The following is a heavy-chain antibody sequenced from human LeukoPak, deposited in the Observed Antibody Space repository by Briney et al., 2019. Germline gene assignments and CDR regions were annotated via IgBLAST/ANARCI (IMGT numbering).Heavy chain of an antibody. CDR1: GFTFSYYS. Sequence: GGSLRLSCAASGFTFSYYSMNWVRQAPGKGLEWVSSISSSSSYIYYADSVKGRFTISRDNAENSLYLQMNSLRVEDTAIYYCARDEGSDYYYYYMDVWGKGTTVTVSS. J-gene: IGHJ6*03. D-gene: IGHD6-19*01. CDR3: ARDEGSDYYYYYMDV. V-gene: IGHV3-21*01. CDR2: ISSSSSYI.